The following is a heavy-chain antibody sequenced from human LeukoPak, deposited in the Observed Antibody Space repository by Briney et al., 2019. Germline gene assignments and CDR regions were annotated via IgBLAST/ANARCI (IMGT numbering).Heavy chain of an antibody. J-gene: IGHJ6*03. CDR1: AGSFSGYY. D-gene: IGHD2-2*01. CDR2: INHSGST. CDR3: ARGGSSDYYYYYYMDV. Sequence: PSETLSLTCAVYAGSFSGYYWSWIRQPPGKGLEWIGEINHSGSTNYNPSLRSRVTISVDTSKNQFSLKLSSVTAADTAVYYCARGGSSDYYYYYYMDVWGKGTTVTVSS. V-gene: IGHV4-34*01.